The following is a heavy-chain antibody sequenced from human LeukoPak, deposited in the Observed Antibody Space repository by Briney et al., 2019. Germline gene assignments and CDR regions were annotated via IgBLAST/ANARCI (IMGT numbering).Heavy chain of an antibody. CDR1: GDSVSSNSAT. CDR3: ARDTGAAISTFDI. J-gene: IGHJ3*02. CDR2: TYYRSKWLY. D-gene: IGHD5-12*01. Sequence: SQTLSLTCAISGDSVSSNSATWNWLRQSPSRGLEWLGGTYYRSKWLYDYAVSVRGRITVNPDTSKNQFSLQLKSVTPEDSAVYYCARDTGAAISTFDIWGQGTMVTVSS. V-gene: IGHV6-1*01.